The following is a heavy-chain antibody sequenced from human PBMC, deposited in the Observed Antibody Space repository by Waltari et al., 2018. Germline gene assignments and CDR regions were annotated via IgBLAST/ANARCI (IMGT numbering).Heavy chain of an antibody. CDR3: ARHSGLGRCFDY. V-gene: IGHV4-39*01. D-gene: IGHD3-10*01. J-gene: IGHJ4*02. CDR1: GGSVSTTSHY. CDR2: IYYCGST. Sequence: QLQLQDSGPGLVKPSETLSLTCTVPGGSVSTTSHYWCRTRQPPGKGLEWIGSIYYCGSTYYNPSLKSRVTISVDTSKNQFSLKLSSVTAADTAVYYCARHSGLGRCFDYWGQGTLVTVSS.